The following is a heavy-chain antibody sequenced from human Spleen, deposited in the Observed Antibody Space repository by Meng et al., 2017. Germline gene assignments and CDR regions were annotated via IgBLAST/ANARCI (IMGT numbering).Heavy chain of an antibody. CDR1: DYNLTSDG. J-gene: IGHJ4*02. CDR3: ATRGNPYLDR. CDR2: INIYNGIT. Sequence: HGHGVQSGAEVTKPRASVKVSCNVSDYNLTSDGFSWGRQVPGQGLQWMGWINIYNGITNYGRNFQGRVTLTTDTSTSTGYMELRSLTSDDTAVYYCATRGNPYLDRWGQGTLVTVSS. V-gene: IGHV1-18*04.